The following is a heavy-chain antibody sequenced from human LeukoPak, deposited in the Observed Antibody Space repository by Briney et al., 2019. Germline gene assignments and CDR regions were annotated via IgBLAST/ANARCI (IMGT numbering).Heavy chain of an antibody. CDR1: GFTFSSDA. J-gene: IGHJ4*02. CDR2: TSGSGGTT. CDR3: AKDLGVRGADYFDY. Sequence: PGGSLRLSCAASGFTFSSDAMNWVRQAPGKGLEWVSSTSGSGGTTFYADSVKGRFTISRDNSKNTLYLQMNSLRAEDTAIYYCAKDLGVRGADYFDYWGQGTLVTVSS. D-gene: IGHD3-10*01. V-gene: IGHV3-23*01.